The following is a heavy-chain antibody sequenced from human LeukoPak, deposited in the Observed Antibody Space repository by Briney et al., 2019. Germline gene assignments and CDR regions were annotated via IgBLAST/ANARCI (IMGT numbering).Heavy chain of an antibody. V-gene: IGHV1-8*01. CDR2: VNPSTDNS. D-gene: IGHD2-21*02. CDR1: GYTFTNFD. CDR3: ARVPPGGYCGGDCYSGDAFDI. J-gene: IGHJ3*02. Sequence: ASVKVSCKASGYTFTNFDINWVRQAPGQGLEWMGWVNPSTDNSGSAHKFQGRVTMTRDMSTSTVYMELSSLRSEDTAVYYCARVPPGGYCGGDCYSGDAFDIWGQGTMVTVSS.